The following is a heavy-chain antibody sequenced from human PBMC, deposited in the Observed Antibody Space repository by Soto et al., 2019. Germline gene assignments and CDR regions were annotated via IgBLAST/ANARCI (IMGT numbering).Heavy chain of an antibody. D-gene: IGHD3-22*01. CDR2: ISYDGNNK. Sequence: QVQLVESGGGVVQPGRSLTLSCAASEFTFSSYGIHWVRQAPGKGLGWVAIISYDGNNKQYADSVQGRFTISRDNSKSTVHLQMNSLRVEDTAVYYCARDTYYHDSSGYYVFDYWGQGTLVTVSS. CDR1: EFTFSSYG. J-gene: IGHJ4*02. CDR3: ARDTYYHDSSGYYVFDY. V-gene: IGHV3-30*03.